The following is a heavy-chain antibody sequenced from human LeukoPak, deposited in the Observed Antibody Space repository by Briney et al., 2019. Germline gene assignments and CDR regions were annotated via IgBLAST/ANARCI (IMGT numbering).Heavy chain of an antibody. Sequence: SETLSLTCAVYGGSFSGYYWSWIRQPPGKGLEWIGEINHSGSTNYNPSLKSRVTISVDTSKNQFSLKLSSVTAADTAVYYCARGRRGLQLVRNGYYYYYYMDVWGKGTTVTVSS. CDR3: ARGRRGLQLVRNGYYYYYYMDV. D-gene: IGHD6-6*01. CDR2: INHSGST. V-gene: IGHV4-34*01. CDR1: GGSFSGYY. J-gene: IGHJ6*03.